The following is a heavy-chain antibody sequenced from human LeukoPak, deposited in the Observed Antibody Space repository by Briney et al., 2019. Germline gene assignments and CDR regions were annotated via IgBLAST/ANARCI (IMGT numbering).Heavy chain of an antibody. CDR3: ARGLYWGIDY. CDR2: ISSSGTTI. J-gene: IGHJ4*02. CDR1: GFTFSSYE. Sequence: QPGGSLRLSCAVSGFTFSSYEMNWVRQAPGKGLEWVSYISSSGTTIYYADSVKGRFTISRDNAKNSLFLQMNSLRAEDTAVYYCARGLYWGIDYWGQGTLATVAS. V-gene: IGHV3-48*03. D-gene: IGHD2-15*01.